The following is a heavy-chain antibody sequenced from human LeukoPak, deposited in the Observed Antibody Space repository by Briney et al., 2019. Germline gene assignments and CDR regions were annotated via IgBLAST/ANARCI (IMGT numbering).Heavy chain of an antibody. D-gene: IGHD2-8*02. CDR2: INPDSGAT. Sequence: ASVKVSCKASGYTFTGYYVHWVRQAPGQGFERMGWINPDSGATNYAQKLQGRVTMTRDTSITTAYMELSRLRSDDTAVYYCARDFTGGYFDYWGQGTLVTVSS. CDR3: ARDFTGGYFDY. CDR1: GYTFTGYY. V-gene: IGHV1-2*02. J-gene: IGHJ4*02.